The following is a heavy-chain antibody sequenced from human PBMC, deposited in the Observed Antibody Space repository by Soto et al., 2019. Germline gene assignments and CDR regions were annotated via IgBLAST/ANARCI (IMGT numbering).Heavy chain of an antibody. J-gene: IGHJ4*02. V-gene: IGHV4-34*01. CDR3: ARGRFRYYGSGSTPIDY. CDR2: INHSGST. D-gene: IGHD3-10*01. CDR1: GGSFIGDY. Sequence: SEARSVTWAVYGGSFIGDYCSWIRQPPGKGLEWIGEINHSGSTNYNPSLKSRVTISVDTSKNQFSLRLSSVTAPDTAVYYCARGRFRYYGSGSTPIDYWSQGTLVTVSS.